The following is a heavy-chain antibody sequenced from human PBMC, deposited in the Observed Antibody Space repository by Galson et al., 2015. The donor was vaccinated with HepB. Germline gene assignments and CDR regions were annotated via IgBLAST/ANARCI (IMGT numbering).Heavy chain of an antibody. J-gene: IGHJ4*02. CDR2: ITSSGGNS. CDR3: AKDGIMVSNNPYQLHF. Sequence: SLRLSCAASGFSFTRYAMTWVRQAPGKGLEWVSSITSSGGNSYYTDSVKGRFTDSRDNSRNTVVLQLSSLRPEDTAVYYCAKDGIMVSNNPYQLHFWGQGTLVSVSS. V-gene: IGHV3-23*01. D-gene: IGHD2-8*01. CDR1: GFSFTRYA.